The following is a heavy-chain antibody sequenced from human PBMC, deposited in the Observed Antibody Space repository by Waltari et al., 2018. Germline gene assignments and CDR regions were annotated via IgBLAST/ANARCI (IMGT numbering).Heavy chain of an antibody. J-gene: IGHJ4*02. V-gene: IGHV1-3*03. CDR1: GYTFTSYA. CDR3: AKDSRGGNDGGGYGAYFDY. CDR2: INAGNGNT. Sequence: QVQLVQSGAEVKKPGASVKVSCKASGYTFTSYAMHWVRQAPGQRLEWMGWINAGNGNTKYSQEFQGRVTMTTDTSTNTAYMDLENLRSDDTAIYFCAKDSRGGNDGGGYGAYFDYWGQGTLVTVSS. D-gene: IGHD3-22*01.